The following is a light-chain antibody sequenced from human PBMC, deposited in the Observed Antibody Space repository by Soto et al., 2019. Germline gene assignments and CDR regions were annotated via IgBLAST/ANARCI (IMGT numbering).Light chain of an antibody. CDR2: GAS. V-gene: IGKV3-11*01. J-gene: IGKJ4*01. CDR1: QSVSSY. CDR3: QQRSNWPLT. Sequence: EILLTQSPATLCLSPGERATLSCRASQSVSSYLAWYQQKPGQAPRLLIYGASNRATGIPARFSGSGSGTDFTLTISSLEPEDFAVYYCQQRSNWPLTFGGGTKVDIK.